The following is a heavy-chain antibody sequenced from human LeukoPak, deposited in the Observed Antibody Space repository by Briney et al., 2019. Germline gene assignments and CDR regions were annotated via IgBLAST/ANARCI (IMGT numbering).Heavy chain of an antibody. D-gene: IGHD3-22*01. Sequence: HPGGSLRLSCAASGFTISSYGMHWVRQAPGKGLEWVAVISYDGSNKYYADSVKGRFTISRDNSKNTLYLQMNSLRAEDTAVYYCAKGPDSSGYYFDYWGQGTLVTVSS. V-gene: IGHV3-30*18. J-gene: IGHJ4*02. CDR2: ISYDGSNK. CDR1: GFTISSYG. CDR3: AKGPDSSGYYFDY.